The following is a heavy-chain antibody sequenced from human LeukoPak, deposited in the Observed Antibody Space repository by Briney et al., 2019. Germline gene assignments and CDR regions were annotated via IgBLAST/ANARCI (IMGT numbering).Heavy chain of an antibody. V-gene: IGHV3-7*01. D-gene: IGHD6-19*01. J-gene: IGHJ4*02. Sequence: PGGSLRLSCAASGFTFSSYWMSWVRQAPGKGLEWVANIKQDGSEKYYVDSVKGRFTISRDNSKNTLYLQMNSLRAEDTAVYYCAGHEPRQWGDYWGQGTLVTVSS. CDR3: AGHEPRQWGDY. CDR1: GFTFSSYW. CDR2: IKQDGSEK.